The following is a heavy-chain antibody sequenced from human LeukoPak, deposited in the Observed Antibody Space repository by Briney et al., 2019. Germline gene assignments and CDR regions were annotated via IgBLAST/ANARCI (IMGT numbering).Heavy chain of an antibody. V-gene: IGHV4-59*01. CDR1: GDSISSYY. J-gene: IGHJ6*03. CDR3: AGGHSIEPYYYYYYMDV. CDR2: IYYSGST. Sequence: TPSETLSLTCTVSGDSISSYYCSWIRQPPGKGLEWIGYIYYSGSTSYNPSLKSRVTISLDTSNNQFSLKLRSVTAADTAVYYCAGGHSIEPYYYYYYMDVWGKGTTVTVSS. D-gene: IGHD4-11*01.